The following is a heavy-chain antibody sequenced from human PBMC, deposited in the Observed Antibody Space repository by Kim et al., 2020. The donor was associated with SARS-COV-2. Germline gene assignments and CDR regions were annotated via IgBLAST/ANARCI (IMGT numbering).Heavy chain of an antibody. D-gene: IGHD6-19*01. CDR1: GFTFSSYA. V-gene: IGHV3-30*04. CDR3: ARAPAVAVSLYYFDY. Sequence: GGSLRLSCAASGFTFSSYAMHWVRQAPGKGLEWVAVISYDGSNKYYADSVKGRFTISRDNSKNTLYLQMNSLRAEDTAVYYCARAPAVAVSLYYFDYWGQGTLVTVSS. CDR2: ISYDGSNK. J-gene: IGHJ4*02.